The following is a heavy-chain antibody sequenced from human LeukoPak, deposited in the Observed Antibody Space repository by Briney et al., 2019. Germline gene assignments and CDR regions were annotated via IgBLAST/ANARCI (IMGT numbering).Heavy chain of an antibody. V-gene: IGHV4-30-4*08. CDR3: ARVLRIAVAGPPLYYFDY. CDR2: IYYSGST. D-gene: IGHD6-13*01. Sequence: SETLSLTCTVSGGSISSGDYCWSWIRQPPGKGLEWIGYIYYSGSTYYNPSLKSRVTISVDTSKSQFSLKLSSVTAADTAVYYCARVLRIAVAGPPLYYFDYWGQGTLVTVSS. CDR1: GGSISSGDYC. J-gene: IGHJ4*02.